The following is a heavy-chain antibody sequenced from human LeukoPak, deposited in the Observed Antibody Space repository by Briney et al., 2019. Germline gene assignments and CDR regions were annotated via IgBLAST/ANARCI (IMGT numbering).Heavy chain of an antibody. CDR1: GYTFTNFD. D-gene: IGHD4-11*01. J-gene: IGHJ3*02. CDR2: MNPKTGNT. Sequence: ASVKVSCKASGYTFTNFDINWVRQATGQGLEWMGWMNPKTGNTGSAQKLQGRVTITGNTSISTAYMELGSLRSEDTAVYYCVRIDYSNAFDIWGQGTMVTVSS. V-gene: IGHV1-8*01. CDR3: VRIDYSNAFDI.